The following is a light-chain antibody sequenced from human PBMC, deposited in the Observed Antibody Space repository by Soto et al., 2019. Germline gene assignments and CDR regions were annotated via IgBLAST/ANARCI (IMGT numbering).Light chain of an antibody. V-gene: IGKV1-9*01. CDR2: AAS. J-gene: IGKJ4*01. CDR1: QSISSY. CDR3: QQVNSYPRT. Sequence: DIQMTQSPSSLSASVGDRVTITCRASQSISSYLNWYQQKPGKAPKLLIYAASTLQSGVPSRFSGSGSETDFTLTISSLQAEDFATYYCQQVNSYPRTFGGGTKVDIK.